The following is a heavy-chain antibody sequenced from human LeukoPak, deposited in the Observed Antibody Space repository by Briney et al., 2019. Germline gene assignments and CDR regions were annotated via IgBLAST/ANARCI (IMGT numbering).Heavy chain of an antibody. D-gene: IGHD3-22*01. J-gene: IGHJ6*02. Sequence: GGSLRLSCAASGFTFSSYGMHWVRQAPGKGLEWVAVIWYDGSNKYYADSVKGRFTISRDNSKNTLYLQMNSLRAEDTAVYYCARDSDWQLQWLPPYYYYYGMDVWGQGTTVTVSS. CDR2: IWYDGSNK. CDR3: ARDSDWQLQWLPPYYYYYGMDV. CDR1: GFTFSSYG. V-gene: IGHV3-33*01.